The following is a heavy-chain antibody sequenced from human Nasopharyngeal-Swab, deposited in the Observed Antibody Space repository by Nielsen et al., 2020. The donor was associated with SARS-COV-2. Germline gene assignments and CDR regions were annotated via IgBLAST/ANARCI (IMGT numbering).Heavy chain of an antibody. V-gene: IGHV3-23*01. D-gene: IGHD4-17*01. Sequence: GESLKISCAASGFTFRYYAMSWVRRAPGKGLEWVSTINNRGDDTHYVDSVKGRFTFSRDNSKNTLYLQMNSLRAEDTAVYYCARGGPYGDYEPFDYWGQGTLVTVSS. CDR2: INNRGDDT. J-gene: IGHJ4*02. CDR1: GFTFRYYA. CDR3: ARGGPYGDYEPFDY.